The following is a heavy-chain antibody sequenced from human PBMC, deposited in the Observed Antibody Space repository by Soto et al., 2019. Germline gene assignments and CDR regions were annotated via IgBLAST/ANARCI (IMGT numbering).Heavy chain of an antibody. V-gene: IGHV4-30-4*01. Sequence: PSETLSLTCTVSGASISSGDYFWSWIRQSPGKGLEWIGYIYDSGSSYYNPSLKSRVTMSVDTSKNQFSLKLSSVTVADTAVYYCAREKGYISGPKNFDYWGQGTLVTVSS. CDR2: IYDSGSS. J-gene: IGHJ4*02. CDR1: GASISSGDYF. CDR3: AREKGYISGPKNFDY. D-gene: IGHD5-12*01.